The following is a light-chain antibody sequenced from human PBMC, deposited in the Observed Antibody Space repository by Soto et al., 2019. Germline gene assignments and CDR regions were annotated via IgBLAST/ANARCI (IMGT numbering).Light chain of an antibody. V-gene: IGKV3-11*01. CDR2: DAS. J-gene: IGKJ5*01. CDR3: QQRSNWPPIT. CDR1: QRVSSY. Sequence: NLLPQSPTPLSLSPGYSAPLSCRTSQRVSSYLAWYQQKPGQAPRLLIYDASNRATGIPARFSGSGSGTDFTLTISSLEPEDFAVYYCQQRSNWPPITFGQGTRLEIK.